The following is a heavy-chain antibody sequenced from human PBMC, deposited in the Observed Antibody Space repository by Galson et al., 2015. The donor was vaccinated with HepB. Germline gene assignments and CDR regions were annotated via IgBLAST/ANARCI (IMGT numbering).Heavy chain of an antibody. J-gene: IGHJ4*02. CDR3: ARGFILYYGSGSYNPSFDY. Sequence: SVKVSCKASGGTFSSYAISWVRQAPGQGLEWMGGIIPIFGTANYAQKFQGRVTITADESTSTAYMELSSLRSEDTAVYYCARGFILYYGSGSYNPSFDYWGQGTLVTVSS. CDR2: IIPIFGTA. CDR1: GGTFSSYA. V-gene: IGHV1-69*13. D-gene: IGHD3-10*01.